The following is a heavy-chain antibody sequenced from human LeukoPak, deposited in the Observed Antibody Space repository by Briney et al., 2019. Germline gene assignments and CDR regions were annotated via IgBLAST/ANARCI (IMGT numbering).Heavy chain of an antibody. CDR3: ARVGGSGSCYRYFDY. CDR2: INHSGST. V-gene: IGHV4-34*01. J-gene: IGHJ4*02. CDR1: GGSFSGYY. D-gene: IGHD3-10*01. Sequence: SETLSLTCAVYGGSFSGYYWSWIRQPPGKGLEWIGEINHSGSTNYNPSLKSRVTISVDTSKNQFSLKLSSVTAADTAVYYCARVGGSGSCYRYFDYWGQGTLVTVSS.